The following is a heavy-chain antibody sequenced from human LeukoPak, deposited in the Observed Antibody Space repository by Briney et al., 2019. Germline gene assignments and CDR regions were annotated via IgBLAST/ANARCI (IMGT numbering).Heavy chain of an antibody. CDR3: ARDRHSSTPYGMDV. CDR1: AASITSSY. D-gene: IGHD6-13*01. V-gene: IGHV4-4*07. J-gene: IGHJ6*02. CDR2: VYSTGRT. Sequence: SQTLSLTCTVSAASITSSYRSSIRQPAGKWLESHPLVYSTGRTYYNPSLKSRGTMSVDTSKNQLSLKLTSVTAADTALYYCARDRHSSTPYGMDVWGQGTTVTVSS.